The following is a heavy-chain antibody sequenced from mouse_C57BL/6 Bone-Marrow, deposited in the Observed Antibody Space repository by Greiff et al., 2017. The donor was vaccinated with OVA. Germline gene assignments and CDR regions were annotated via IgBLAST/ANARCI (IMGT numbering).Heavy chain of an antibody. CDR3: ASPHYYGSSADV. J-gene: IGHJ1*03. V-gene: IGHV1-4*01. CDR2: INPSSGYT. Sequence: QVQLQQSGAELARPGASVKMSCKASGYTFTSYTMHWVKQRPGQGLEWIGYINPSSGYTKYKQKFKDKATLTADKSSSTAYMQLSSLTSEDSAVYYGASPHYYGSSADVWGTGTTVTVSS. CDR1: GYTFTSYT. D-gene: IGHD1-1*01.